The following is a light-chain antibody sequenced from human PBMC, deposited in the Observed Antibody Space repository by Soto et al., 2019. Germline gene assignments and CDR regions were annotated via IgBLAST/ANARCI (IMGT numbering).Light chain of an antibody. CDR3: QQSYSSPTT. J-gene: IGKJ5*01. Sequence: DIQVPQSPPTLSASVGDRVTITCLASQSIGKHLNWYQQKPGKAPKFLIYGASTLQSGVPSRFTGSGSGTDFTLTVNSLQPEDFATYYCQQSYSSPTTFGQGTRLEIK. CDR2: GAS. V-gene: IGKV1-39*01. CDR1: QSIGKH.